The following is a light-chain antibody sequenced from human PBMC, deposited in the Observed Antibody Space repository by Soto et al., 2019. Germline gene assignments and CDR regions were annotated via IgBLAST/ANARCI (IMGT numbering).Light chain of an antibody. CDR1: SGHSSYA. Sequence: QAVVTQSPSASASLGASVKLTCTLSSGHSSYAIAWHQQQPEKGPRYLMKLNSDGSHSKGDGIPDRFSGSSSGAERYLTISSLQSEDEADSYCQTWDTGRVFGGGTKLTVL. CDR3: QTWDTGRV. CDR2: LNSDGSH. J-gene: IGLJ3*02. V-gene: IGLV4-69*01.